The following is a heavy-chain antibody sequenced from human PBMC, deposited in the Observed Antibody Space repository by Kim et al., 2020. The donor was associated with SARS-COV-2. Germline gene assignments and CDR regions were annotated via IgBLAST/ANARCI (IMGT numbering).Heavy chain of an antibody. CDR3: AKDFSAGMDV. CDR2: VSRSGDGT. J-gene: IGHJ6*02. D-gene: IGHD3-3*01. V-gene: IGHV3-23*01. CDR1: GFRFDSYD. Sequence: GGSLRLSCKASGFRFDSYDMNWVRQAPGKGLEWVSTVSRSGDGTHYADSVKGRFTIFRDNAKDTLFLQMTSLRVEDTAVYFCAKDFSAGMDVWGQGTTVTVSS.